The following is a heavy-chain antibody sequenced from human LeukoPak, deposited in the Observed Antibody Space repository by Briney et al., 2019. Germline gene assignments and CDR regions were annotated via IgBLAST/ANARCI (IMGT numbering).Heavy chain of an antibody. CDR3: ARGQYSSSRGYFQH. CDR1: GGSISSYY. CDR2: IYYSGST. J-gene: IGHJ1*01. D-gene: IGHD6-6*01. V-gene: IGHV4-59*01. Sequence: PSETLSLTCTVSGGSISSYYWSWIRQPPGKGLEWIGYIYYSGSTNYNPSLKSRVTISVDTSKNQFSLKLSSVTAADTAVYYCARGQYSSSRGYFQHWGQGTLVTVSS.